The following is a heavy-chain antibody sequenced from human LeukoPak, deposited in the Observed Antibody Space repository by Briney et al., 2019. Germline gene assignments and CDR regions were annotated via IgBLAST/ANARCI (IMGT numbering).Heavy chain of an antibody. CDR2: IIPIFGTA. Sequence: SVKVSCKASGGTFSSYAISWVRQAPGQGLEWMGGIIPIFGTANYAQKFQGRVTITADESTSTAYMELNSLRSEDTAVYYCAXXXTEYCSSTSCFDAFXIXXQGXXXTVS. V-gene: IGHV1-69*13. CDR3: AXXXTEYCSSTSCFDAFXI. D-gene: IGHD2-2*01. J-gene: IGHJ3*02. CDR1: GGTFSSYA.